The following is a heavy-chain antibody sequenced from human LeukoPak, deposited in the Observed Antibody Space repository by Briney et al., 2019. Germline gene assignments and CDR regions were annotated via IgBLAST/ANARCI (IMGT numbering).Heavy chain of an antibody. Sequence: QPGESLKISCKGSGYSFTSYWIGWVRQMPGKGLEWMGIIYPGDSDTRYSPSVQGQVTISADKSINTPYLQWSSLKASDTAIYYCARPEFDRELGYWGQGTLVTVSS. J-gene: IGHJ4*02. V-gene: IGHV5-51*03. D-gene: IGHD1-26*01. CDR3: ARPEFDRELGY. CDR2: IYPGDSDT. CDR1: GYSFTSYW.